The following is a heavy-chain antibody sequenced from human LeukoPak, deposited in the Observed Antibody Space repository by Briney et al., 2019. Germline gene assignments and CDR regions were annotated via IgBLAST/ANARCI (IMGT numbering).Heavy chain of an antibody. CDR3: ARVLSIVVVPGATFWFDP. V-gene: IGHV4-34*01. CDR1: GFTFRAFG. D-gene: IGHD2-2*01. CDR2: VNHSGST. Sequence: GSLRLSCAASGFTFRAFGMHWVRQPPGKGLEWIGDVNHSGSTNYNPSLKSRVTISVDTSKNQFSLKLSSVTAADTAVYHCARVLSIVVVPGATFWFDPWGQGTLVTVSS. J-gene: IGHJ5*02.